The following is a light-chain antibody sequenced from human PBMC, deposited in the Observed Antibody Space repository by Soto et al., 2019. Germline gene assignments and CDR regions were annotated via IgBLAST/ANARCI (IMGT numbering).Light chain of an antibody. J-gene: IGLJ2*01. CDR2: EVT. Sequence: QSALTQPASVSGSPGQSVTIPCTGPSSDVGGYNFVSWYQQHPGKAPKLMIYEVTKRPSGVPDRFSGSKSGNPASLTVSGLQAEDEADYFCSSYACSNTLVFGGVTKLTVL. CDR3: SSYACSNTLV. V-gene: IGLV2-8*01. CDR1: SSDVGGYNF.